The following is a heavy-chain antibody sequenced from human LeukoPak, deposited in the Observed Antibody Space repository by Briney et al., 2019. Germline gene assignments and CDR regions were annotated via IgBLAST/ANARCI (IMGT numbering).Heavy chain of an antibody. Sequence: GGSLRLSCAASGFTFSNAWMSWVRQAPGKGLEWVGRIKSKTDGGTTDYAAPVKGRFTISRDDSKNTLYLQMNSLKTEDTAVYYCTTASGYGDYGKFDYWGQGTLVTVSS. J-gene: IGHJ4*02. CDR1: GFTFSNAW. CDR3: TTASGYGDYGKFDY. D-gene: IGHD4-17*01. V-gene: IGHV3-15*01. CDR2: IKSKTDGGTT.